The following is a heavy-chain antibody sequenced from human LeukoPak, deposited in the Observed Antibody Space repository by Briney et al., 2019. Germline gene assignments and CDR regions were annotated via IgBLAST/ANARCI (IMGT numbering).Heavy chain of an antibody. V-gene: IGHV3-7*01. CDR1: GFTFSNYW. D-gene: IGHD3-22*01. J-gene: IGHJ3*02. Sequence: PGGSLRLSCAASGFTFSNYWMDWVRQAPGKGLEWVAKIKQDGSRKDYVDSVKGRFTISRDNAKNSLYLQMNSLRAEDTAVYYCARGDYYYDSLHAFDIWGQGTMVTVSS. CDR2: IKQDGSRK. CDR3: ARGDYYYDSLHAFDI.